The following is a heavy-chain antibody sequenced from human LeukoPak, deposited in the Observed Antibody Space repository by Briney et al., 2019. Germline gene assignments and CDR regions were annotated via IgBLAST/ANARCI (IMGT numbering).Heavy chain of an antibody. J-gene: IGHJ4*02. CDR1: GFTFSSYS. Sequence: PGGSLRLSCAASGFTFSSYSMNWVRQAPGKGLEWVSSISSSSSYIYYADSVKGRFTISRDNAKNSLYLQMNSLRAEDTAVYYCARVGVLRSYYRLYYFDYWGQGTLVTVSS. CDR3: ARVGVLRSYYRLYYFDY. CDR2: ISSSSSYI. D-gene: IGHD3-10*01. V-gene: IGHV3-21*01.